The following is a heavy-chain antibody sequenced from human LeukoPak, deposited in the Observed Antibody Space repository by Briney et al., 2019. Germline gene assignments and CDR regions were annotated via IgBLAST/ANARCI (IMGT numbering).Heavy chain of an antibody. CDR3: VNMGANYVIY. V-gene: IGHV5-51*01. CDR1: GYSFSSYW. CDR2: IYPGDSDI. J-gene: IGHJ4*02. D-gene: IGHD1-26*01. Sequence: GESLKISFQGSGYSFSSYWIGWVRQMPGEGLEWVGIIYPGDSDIRYSPSFQGQVTISADKSISTAYLQWSSLKASDTAMYYCVNMGANYVIYWGQGTLVTVSS.